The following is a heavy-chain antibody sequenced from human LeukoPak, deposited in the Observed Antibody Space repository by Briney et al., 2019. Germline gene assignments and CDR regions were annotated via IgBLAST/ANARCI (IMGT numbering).Heavy chain of an antibody. Sequence: ASVKVSCEASGYTFTSYGISWVRQAPGQGLEWMGWISAYNGNTNYAQKLQGRVTMTTDTSTSTAYMELRSLRSDDTAVYYCARDCSITIFGVANDAFDIWGQGTMVTVSS. D-gene: IGHD3-3*01. CDR3: ARDCSITIFGVANDAFDI. CDR2: ISAYNGNT. V-gene: IGHV1-18*01. CDR1: GYTFTSYG. J-gene: IGHJ3*02.